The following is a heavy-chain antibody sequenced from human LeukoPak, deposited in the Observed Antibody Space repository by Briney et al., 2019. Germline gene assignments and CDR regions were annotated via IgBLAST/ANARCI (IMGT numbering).Heavy chain of an antibody. Sequence: WASVKVSCKASGYTLTNYALNWVRQAPGQGLEWMGWINTNTGNPTYAQGFTGRFVFSLDTSVNMAYLQISSLKAEDTAIYYCARVQGYCSTTSCYPHYWGQGTLVTVSS. CDR1: GYTLTNYA. CDR2: INTNTGNP. D-gene: IGHD2-2*01. CDR3: ARVQGYCSTTSCYPHY. V-gene: IGHV7-4-1*04. J-gene: IGHJ4*02.